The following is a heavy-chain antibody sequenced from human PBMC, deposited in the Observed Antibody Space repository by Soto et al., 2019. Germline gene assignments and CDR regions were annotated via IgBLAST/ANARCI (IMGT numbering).Heavy chain of an antibody. CDR3: LAGETNYFDF. V-gene: IGHV3-74*01. D-gene: IGHD3-10*01. CDR2: INSDGGTT. CDR1: GLTLSRYW. J-gene: IGHJ4*02. Sequence: EVQLVESGGGLVQPGGSLRLSCAGSGLTLSRYWMHWVRQGPGKGLVWVSRINSDGGTTTYADSVKGRFTISRDNAKNTVDLQMNSLRAADTAVYYCLAGETNYFDFWGQGTLVTVSS.